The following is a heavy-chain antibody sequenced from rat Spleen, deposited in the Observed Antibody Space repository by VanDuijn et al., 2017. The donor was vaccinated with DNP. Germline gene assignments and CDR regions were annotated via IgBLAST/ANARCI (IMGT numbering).Heavy chain of an antibody. J-gene: IGHJ2*01. D-gene: IGHD1-12*02. CDR1: GYPITSSYR. CDR2: VNSAGNT. V-gene: IGHV3-3*01. CDR3: ATQRYYDGRYYYGFDY. Sequence: EVQLQESGPGLVKPSQSLSLTCSVTGYPITSSYRWNWIRKFPGNKLEWMGSVNSAGNTNYNPSLKSRISITRDTSKNQFFLQVNSVTTEDTATYYCATQRYYDGRYYYGFDYWGQGVMVTVSS.